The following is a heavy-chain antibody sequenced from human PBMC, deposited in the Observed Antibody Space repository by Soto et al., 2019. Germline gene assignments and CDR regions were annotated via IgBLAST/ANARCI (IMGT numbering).Heavy chain of an antibody. Sequence: RASVKVSCKASGYTFRTHGVSWVRRAPGQGLEWMGWISGYNGNTNYAQKFQGRVTMTTETSTNTAYMELRSLRSDDTALYYCASWAGQVRVFGGPLDYWGQCTLVTVSS. D-gene: IGHD2-15*01. V-gene: IGHV1-18*04. CDR1: GYTFRTHG. CDR2: ISGYNGNT. CDR3: ASWAGQVRVFGGPLDY. J-gene: IGHJ4*02.